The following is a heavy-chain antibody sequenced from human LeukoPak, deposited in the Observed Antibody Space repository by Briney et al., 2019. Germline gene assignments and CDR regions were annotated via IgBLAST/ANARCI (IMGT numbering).Heavy chain of an antibody. J-gene: IGHJ4*02. CDR1: GFIXXPSG. CDR2: FSGSGGST. Sequence: ASGFIXXPSGMTWVRQAPGKGLEWVSAFSGSGGSTYYADSVKGRFTISRDNSKNTLYLQMNSLRAEDTAVYYCAKSGLNRFDYWGQGTLVTVSS. D-gene: IGHD2-15*01. CDR3: AKSGLNRFDY. V-gene: IGHV3-23*01.